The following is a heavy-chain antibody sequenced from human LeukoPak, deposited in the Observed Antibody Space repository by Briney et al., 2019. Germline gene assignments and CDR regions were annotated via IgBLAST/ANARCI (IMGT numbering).Heavy chain of an antibody. CDR1: GGSISSYY. Sequence: SETLSLTCTVSGGSISSYYWSWIRQPAGKGLEWIGRIYTSGSTNYNPSLKSRVTMSVDTSKNQFSLKLSSVTAADTAVYYCARDMYAGSEQQLVFLFAPWGQGTLVTVPS. V-gene: IGHV4-4*07. CDR3: ARDMYAGSEQQLVFLFAP. CDR2: IYTSGST. J-gene: IGHJ5*02. D-gene: IGHD6-13*01.